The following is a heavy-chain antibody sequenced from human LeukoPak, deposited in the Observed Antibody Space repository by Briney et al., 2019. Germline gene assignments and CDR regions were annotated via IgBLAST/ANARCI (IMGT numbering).Heavy chain of an antibody. CDR1: GYTFTSYG. CDR2: ISAYNGNT. D-gene: IGHD1-7*01. J-gene: IGHJ2*01. V-gene: IGHV1-18*01. Sequence: ASVKVSCKASGYTFTSYGISWVRQAPGQGLEWMGWISAYNGNTNYAQKLQGRVTMTTDTSTSTAYMELRSLRSDDTAVYYCARPIPETKTRSYWYFVLGGRGTLVTVS. CDR3: ARPIPETKTRSYWYFVL.